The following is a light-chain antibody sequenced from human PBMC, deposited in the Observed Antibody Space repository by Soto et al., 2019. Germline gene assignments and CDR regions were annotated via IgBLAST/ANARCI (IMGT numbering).Light chain of an antibody. Sequence: HSALTQPPSASGSPGQSVTISCTGTKNDIGGSNHVSWYQHHPGKAPKLIIYEVSYRPSGVSNRFSGSKSGYTASLTISGLQAEDEADYYCNSQTSSGIRVFGTGTKLTVL. CDR2: EVS. V-gene: IGLV2-14*01. J-gene: IGLJ1*01. CDR1: KNDIGGSNH. CDR3: NSQTSSGIRV.